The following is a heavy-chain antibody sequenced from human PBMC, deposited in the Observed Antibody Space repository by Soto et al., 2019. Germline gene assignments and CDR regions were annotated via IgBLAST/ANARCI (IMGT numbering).Heavy chain of an antibody. CDR1: GGSISSSSYY. CDR2: IYYSGST. J-gene: IGHJ4*02. V-gene: IGHV4-39*01. Sequence: SETLSLTCTVSGGSISSSSYYWGWIRQPPGKGLEWIGSIYYSGSTYYNPSLKSRVTISVDTSKNQFSLKLSSVTAADTAVYYCARHHHPGIAARPTHFDYWGQGTLVTVSS. D-gene: IGHD6-6*01. CDR3: ARHHHPGIAARPTHFDY.